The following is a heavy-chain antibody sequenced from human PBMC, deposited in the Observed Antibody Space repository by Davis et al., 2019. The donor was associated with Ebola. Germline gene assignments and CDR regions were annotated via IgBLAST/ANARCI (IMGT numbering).Heavy chain of an antibody. Sequence: GGSLRLSCAASGFTFSSYSMNWVRQAPGKGLEWVAVIWYDGSNKYYADSVKGRFTISRDNSKNTLYLQMNSLRAEDTAVYYCARQTTVAWFDPWGQGTLVTVSS. CDR3: ARQTTVAWFDP. CDR1: GFTFSSYS. J-gene: IGHJ5*02. V-gene: IGHV3-33*08. CDR2: IWYDGSNK. D-gene: IGHD4-23*01.